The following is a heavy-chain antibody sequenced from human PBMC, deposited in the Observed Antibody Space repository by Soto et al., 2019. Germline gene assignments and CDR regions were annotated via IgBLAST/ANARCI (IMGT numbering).Heavy chain of an antibody. CDR3: ARAVANYGITFSPFDY. J-gene: IGHJ4*01. Sequence: PSETLSLTCTVSGGSISSGGYYWSWIHQHPGKGLEWIGYIYYSGSTYYNPSLKSRVTISVDTSKNQFSLKLSSVTAADTAVYYCARAVANYGITFSPFDYWGHGTLVTVSS. D-gene: IGHD3-16*01. V-gene: IGHV4-31*03. CDR1: GGSISSGGYY. CDR2: IYYSGST.